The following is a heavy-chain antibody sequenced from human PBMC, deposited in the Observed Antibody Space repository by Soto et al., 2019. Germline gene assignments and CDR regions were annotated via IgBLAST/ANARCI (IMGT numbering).Heavy chain of an antibody. CDR1: GGSIISSSYY. CDR2: IYYSGST. CDR3: ARPVARGYGSGTYGGAFDI. J-gene: IGHJ3*02. Sequence: SETLSLTCTACGGSIISSSYYWGWIRQPPGKGLEWIGSIYYSGSTYYNPSLKSRVTISVDTSKNQFSLKMSSVTAADTAVYYCARPVARGYGSGTYGGAFDIWGQGTMVT. D-gene: IGHD3-10*01. V-gene: IGHV4-39*01.